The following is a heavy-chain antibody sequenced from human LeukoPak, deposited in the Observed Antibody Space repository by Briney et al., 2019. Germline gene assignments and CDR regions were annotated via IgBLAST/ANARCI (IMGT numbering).Heavy chain of an antibody. D-gene: IGHD3-9*01. CDR2: INPNSGGT. CDR1: GCTFTGYY. Sequence: ASVKVSCKASGCTFTGYYMHWVRQAPGQGLEWMGWINPNSGGTNYAQKFQGRVTMTRDTSISTAYMELSRLRSDDTAVYYCARRHYDILTGYSEYAYYYYYMDVWGKGTTVTVSS. J-gene: IGHJ6*03. V-gene: IGHV1-2*02. CDR3: ARRHYDILTGYSEYAYYYYYMDV.